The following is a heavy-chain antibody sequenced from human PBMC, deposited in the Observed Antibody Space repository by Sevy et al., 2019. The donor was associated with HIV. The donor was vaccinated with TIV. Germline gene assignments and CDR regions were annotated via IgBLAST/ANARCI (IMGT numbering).Heavy chain of an antibody. CDR1: GFSYSSYG. V-gene: IGHV3-30*02. CDR3: VKEGGGEGGDH. D-gene: IGHD2-21*01. Sequence: GGSLRLSCAASGFSYSSYGMHWVRQAPGKGLEWVAYIQYDGSNKDYAVSVKGRFTISRDNSKNTLDLQMNSLRVEDTAVYYCVKEGGGEGGDHWGQGTLVTVSS. CDR2: IQYDGSNK. J-gene: IGHJ4*02.